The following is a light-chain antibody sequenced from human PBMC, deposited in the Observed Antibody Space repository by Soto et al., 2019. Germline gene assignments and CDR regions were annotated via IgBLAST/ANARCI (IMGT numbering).Light chain of an antibody. CDR1: QSVSSN. CDR3: QQYNYWPPWT. J-gene: IGKJ1*01. CDR2: GAS. Sequence: EIVMTQSPATLSVSPGERATLSCRAGQSVSSNLAWYQQKPGQAPRLLIYGASTRATGIPARFSGSGSGTEFTLTISSLQPEDFAAYYCQQYNYWPPWTFGQGTKVEIK. V-gene: IGKV3-15*01.